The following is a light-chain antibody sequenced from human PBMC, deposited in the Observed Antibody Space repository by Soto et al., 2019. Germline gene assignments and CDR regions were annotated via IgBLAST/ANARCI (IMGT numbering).Light chain of an antibody. J-gene: IGKJ1*01. CDR2: DAS. CDR1: QSVSTNY. Sequence: EIVLTQSPGTLSLSPGERATLSCRASQSVSTNYLAWYQQKPGQAPRLLIYDASSMATGIPDRYSGTESGTDFTLTVSRLESEDVAVYYCHEYGSSPRTFGLGTKVEIK. CDR3: HEYGSSPRT. V-gene: IGKV3-20*01.